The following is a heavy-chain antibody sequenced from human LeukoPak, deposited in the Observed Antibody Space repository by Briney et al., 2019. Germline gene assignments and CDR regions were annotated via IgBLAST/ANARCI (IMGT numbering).Heavy chain of an antibody. D-gene: IGHD2-2*02. CDR2: INAGNGNT. CDR3: ARGYCSSTSCYTTFFDY. J-gene: IGHJ4*02. V-gene: IGHV1-3*01. CDR1: GYTFTSYA. Sequence: ASVKVPCMASGYTFTSYAIHWVRQAPGQRLEWMGWINAGNGNTKYSQKFQGRVTITRDTSASTAYMDLSSLRSEDTAVYYCARGYCSSTSCYTTFFDYWGQGTLVTVSS.